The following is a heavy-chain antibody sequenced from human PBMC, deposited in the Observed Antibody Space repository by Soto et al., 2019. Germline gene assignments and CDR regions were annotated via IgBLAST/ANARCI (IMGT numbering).Heavy chain of an antibody. CDR2: IYYSGST. CDR3: ARREVAVAGNWLDP. CDR1: GGSISSYY. D-gene: IGHD6-19*01. V-gene: IGHV4-59*08. J-gene: IGHJ5*02. Sequence: QVQLQESGPGLVKPSETLSLTCTVSGGSISSYYWSWIRQPPGHGLEWIGYIYYSGSTNYNPSLTSRVTISVDTSKNQFSLKLSSVTAADTAVYYCARREVAVAGNWLDPWGQGTLVTVSS.